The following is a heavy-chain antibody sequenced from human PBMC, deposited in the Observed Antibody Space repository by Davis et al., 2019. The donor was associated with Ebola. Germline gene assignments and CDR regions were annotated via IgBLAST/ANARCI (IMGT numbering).Heavy chain of an antibody. Sequence: MPSETLSLTCAVYGGSFSGYYWSWIRQPPGKGLEWIGYIYYSGSTNYNPSLKSRVTISVDTSKNQFSLKLSSVTAADTAVYYCNSKGYYYYGMDVWGQGTTVTVSS. CDR2: IYYSGST. V-gene: IGHV4-59*08. CDR1: GGSFSGYY. J-gene: IGHJ6*02. CDR3: NSKGYYYYGMDV. D-gene: IGHD4-11*01.